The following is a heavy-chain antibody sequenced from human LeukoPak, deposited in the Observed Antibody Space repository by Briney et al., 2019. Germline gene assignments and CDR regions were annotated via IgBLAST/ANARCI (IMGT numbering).Heavy chain of an antibody. CDR2: IHYTGST. CDR3: ARHSVTWYDFDY. CDR1: GGFISRDY. V-gene: IGHV4-59*08. Sequence: SEILSLTCSVTGGFISRDYWSWLRQPSRKGLEWIGYIHYTGSTNYNPSLKCRVTMSVDTSKNQFSLKLSSVTAADTAVYYCARHSVTWYDFDYWGQGTLVTVSS. J-gene: IGHJ4*02. D-gene: IGHD6-13*01.